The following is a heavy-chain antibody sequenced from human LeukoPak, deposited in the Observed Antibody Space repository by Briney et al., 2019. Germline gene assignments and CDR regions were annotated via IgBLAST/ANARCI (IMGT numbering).Heavy chain of an antibody. Sequence: GGSLRLSCAAPGFXVSSNYMSCVRQAPGKGVEWGSVIYSGGSTYYADSVKGRFTISRDNSKNTLYLQMNSLRAEDTAVYYCAIPLARQQLAFRDCGQGSLVTVSS. CDR2: IYSGGST. CDR1: GFXVSSNY. D-gene: IGHD6-13*01. J-gene: IGHJ4*02. V-gene: IGHV3-66*01. CDR3: AIPLARQQLAFRD.